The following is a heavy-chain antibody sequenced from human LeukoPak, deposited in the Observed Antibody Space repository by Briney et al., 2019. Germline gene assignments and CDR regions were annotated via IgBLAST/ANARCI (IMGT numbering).Heavy chain of an antibody. CDR2: IYPGDSDT. D-gene: IGHD3-3*01. Sequence: GESPKISCEGSGYSFTSYWIGWVRQMPGKGLEWMGIIYPGDSDTRYSPSFQGQVPISADKSISTAYLQWSSLKASDTAMYYCARNDFWSGYYSYNWFDPWGQGTLVTVSS. V-gene: IGHV5-51*01. J-gene: IGHJ5*02. CDR1: GYSFTSYW. CDR3: ARNDFWSGYYSYNWFDP.